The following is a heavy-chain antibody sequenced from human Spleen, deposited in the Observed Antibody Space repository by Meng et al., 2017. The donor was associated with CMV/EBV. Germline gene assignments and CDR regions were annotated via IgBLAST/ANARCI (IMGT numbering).Heavy chain of an antibody. V-gene: IGHV4-59*08. CDR3: ARQRSSSQIIVGATGAFDI. Sequence: SETLSLTCTVSGGSISDHYWSWVRQPPGKGLEWIGYIYYSGRTNYNPSLKSRVTISVDTSKNQFSLKLSSVTAADTAVYYCARQRSSSQIIVGATGAFDIWGQGTMVTVSS. J-gene: IGHJ3*02. D-gene: IGHD1-26*01. CDR2: IYYSGRT. CDR1: GGSISDHY.